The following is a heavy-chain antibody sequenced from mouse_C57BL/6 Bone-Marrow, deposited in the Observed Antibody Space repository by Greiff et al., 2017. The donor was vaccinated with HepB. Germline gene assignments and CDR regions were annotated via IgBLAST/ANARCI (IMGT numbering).Heavy chain of an antibody. CDR3: GRWVTTIYYYAMDY. CDR1: GYTFTSYN. V-gene: IGHV1-12*01. Sequence: LQQSGAELVRPGASVKMSCKASGYTFTSYNMHWVKQTPRQGLEWIGAIYPGNGDTSYNQKFKGKATLTVDKSSSTAYMQLSSLTSEDSAVYFCGRWVTTIYYYAMDYWGQGTSVTVSS. J-gene: IGHJ4*01. D-gene: IGHD2-1*01. CDR2: IYPGNGDT.